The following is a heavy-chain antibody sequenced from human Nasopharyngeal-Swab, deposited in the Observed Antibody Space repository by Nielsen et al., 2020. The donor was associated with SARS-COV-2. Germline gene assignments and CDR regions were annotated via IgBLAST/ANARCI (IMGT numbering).Heavy chain of an antibody. J-gene: IGHJ4*02. V-gene: IGHV1-46*01. CDR1: AYTCTSYN. CDR3: AREFISGWYRDFDY. Sequence: AYQKVSYKASAYTCTSYNMHRVRQAPGQGLEWMGIINPSGGSTSYAQKFQGRATMTRDTYKSPVYMELSSLRSEDTAVYYCAREFISGWYRDFDYWGQGTLVTVSS. CDR2: INPSGGST. D-gene: IGHD6-19*01.